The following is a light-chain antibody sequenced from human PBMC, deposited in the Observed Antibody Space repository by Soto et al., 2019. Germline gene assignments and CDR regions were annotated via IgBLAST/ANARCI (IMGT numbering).Light chain of an antibody. J-gene: IGKJ5*01. CDR2: GAY. Sequence: LTQSPDTLSLSPGERSTLSCRASQTVSSNYLAWCQQRPGQAPRLLIYGAYTRAAGITDRFSGSGSGTDFTLTITRLEPEDSAVYFCQQYTGPPTTFGQGTRLEIK. CDR1: QTVSSNY. V-gene: IGKV3-20*01. CDR3: QQYTGPPTT.